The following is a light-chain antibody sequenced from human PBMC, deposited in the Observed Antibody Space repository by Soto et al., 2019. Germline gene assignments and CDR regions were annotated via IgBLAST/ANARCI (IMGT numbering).Light chain of an antibody. CDR3: TSYAVNTHVV. CDR1: SSDVGGYNY. Sequence: QSALTQPPSASGSPGQSVTISCTGTSSDVGGYNYVSWYQQHPGKAPKLMIYEVNKRPSGVPDRFSGSKSGSTASLTVSGLHADDEADYYCTSYAVNTHVVIGGGTKLTVL. V-gene: IGLV2-8*01. J-gene: IGLJ2*01. CDR2: EVN.